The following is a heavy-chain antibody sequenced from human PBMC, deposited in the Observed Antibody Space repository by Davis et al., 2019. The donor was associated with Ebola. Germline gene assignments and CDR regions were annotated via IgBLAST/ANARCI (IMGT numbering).Heavy chain of an antibody. V-gene: IGHV3-7*01. CDR2: IKQDGSEK. CDR3: ARLGAKAFDY. D-gene: IGHD1-26*01. CDR1: GFTFSSYW. J-gene: IGHJ4*02. Sequence: GESLKISCAASGFTFSSYWMSWVRQAPGKGLEWVANIKQDGSEKYYVDSVKGRFTISRDNAKNSLYLQMNSLRAEDTAVYYCARLGAKAFDYWGQGTLVTVSS.